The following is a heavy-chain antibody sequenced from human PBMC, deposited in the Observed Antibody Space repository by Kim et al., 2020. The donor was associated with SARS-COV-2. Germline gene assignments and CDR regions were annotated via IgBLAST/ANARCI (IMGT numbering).Heavy chain of an antibody. CDR1: GYTFTTYP. V-gene: IGHV1-3*01. J-gene: IGHJ4*02. Sequence: SVKVSCKTSGYTFTTYPMDWVRQAPGQSLEWMGWINAGTGYTKYSQRFQGRVTINRDTSASTVYMELSSLRFEDTAVYYCTRIPAAGHFDYWGQGTLVTVSS. CDR2: INAGTGYT. CDR3: TRIPAAGHFDY. D-gene: IGHD2-21*01.